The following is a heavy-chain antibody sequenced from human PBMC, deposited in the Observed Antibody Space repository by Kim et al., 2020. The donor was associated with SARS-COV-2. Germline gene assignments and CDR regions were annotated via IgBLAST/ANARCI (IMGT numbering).Heavy chain of an antibody. CDR1: GGSISSSSYY. V-gene: IGHV4-39*01. D-gene: IGHD6-19*01. CDR2: IYYSGST. J-gene: IGHJ5*02. CDR3: ARCTGIAVAGTPLCWFDP. Sequence: SETLSLTCTVYGGSISSSSYYWGWIRQPPGKGLEWIGSIYYSGSTYYNPSLKSRVTISVDTSKNQFYLKLSSVTAADTAVYYCARCTGIAVAGTPLCWFDPLGQGTLVTVSS.